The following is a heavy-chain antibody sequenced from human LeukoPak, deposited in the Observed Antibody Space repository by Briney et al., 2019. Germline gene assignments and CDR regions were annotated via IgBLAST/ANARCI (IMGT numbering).Heavy chain of an antibody. CDR1: GFTFSTHS. CDR3: ARPATGYCSSAGCHWDS. Sequence: GGSLRLSCAASGFTFSTHSMYWVRPAPGKGLEWVSSISASSNFIHYAESVRGRFTISRDNAKNSLYLQMNSLGAQDTAVYYCARPATGYCSSAGCHWDSWGQGTLVTVSS. V-gene: IGHV3-21*01. CDR2: ISASSNFI. J-gene: IGHJ4*02. D-gene: IGHD2-2*01.